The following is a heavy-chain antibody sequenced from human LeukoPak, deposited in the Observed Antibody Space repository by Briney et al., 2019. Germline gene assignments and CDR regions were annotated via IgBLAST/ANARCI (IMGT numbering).Heavy chain of an antibody. CDR2: IYTSGST. V-gene: IGHV4-4*07. Sequence: SETLSLTCTVSGGSISSYYWSWIRQPAGKGLERIGRIYTSGSTNYNPSLKSRVTMSVDTSKNQFSLKLGSVTAADTAVYYCARDAIVVVPAAMSHWFDPWGQGTLVTVSS. CDR3: ARDAIVVVPAAMSHWFDP. J-gene: IGHJ5*02. CDR1: GGSISSYY. D-gene: IGHD2-2*01.